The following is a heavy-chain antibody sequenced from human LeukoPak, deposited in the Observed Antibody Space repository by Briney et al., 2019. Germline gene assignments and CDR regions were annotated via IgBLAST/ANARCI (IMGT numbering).Heavy chain of an antibody. CDR2: ISGYNGNT. CDR3: ARGRYCSSTSCYKVYYYYMDV. J-gene: IGHJ6*03. CDR1: GYTFTSYG. V-gene: IGHV1-18*01. D-gene: IGHD2-2*02. Sequence: ASVKVSCKASGYTFTSYGISWVRQAPGQGLEWMGWISGYNGNTNYAQKLQGRVTMTTDTSTSTAYMEVRSLRSDDTAVYYCARGRYCSSTSCYKVYYYYMDVWGKGTTVTVSS.